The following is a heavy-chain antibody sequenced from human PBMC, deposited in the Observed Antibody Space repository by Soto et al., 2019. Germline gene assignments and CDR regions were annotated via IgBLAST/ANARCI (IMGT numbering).Heavy chain of an antibody. D-gene: IGHD6-19*01. Sequence: EVQLVESGGALVQRGGSLTLSCAASGFRFSIYSMNWVRQAPGKGLEWSAYITSDTKTIKYAESVKGRFTISRDNAKNSVYLQMDNRSGERTAVYYCARAVEGHFDYWGQGTVVTVSS. J-gene: IGHJ4*02. V-gene: IGHV3-48*01. CDR2: ITSDTKTI. CDR3: ARAVEGHFDY. CDR1: GFRFSIYS.